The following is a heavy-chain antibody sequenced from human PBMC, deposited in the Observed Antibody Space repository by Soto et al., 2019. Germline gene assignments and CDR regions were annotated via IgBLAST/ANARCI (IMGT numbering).Heavy chain of an antibody. Sequence: GGSLILSCAASGVPFSSYAMHWVRQAPGKGLEWVAVISYDGRNKYYADSVKGRFTISRDNSKNTLYLQMNSLRAEDTAVYYCARDEPNYYDSSGPLVGAFDIWGQGTMVTVSS. V-gene: IGHV3-30*04. CDR3: ARDEPNYYDSSGPLVGAFDI. J-gene: IGHJ3*02. CDR2: ISYDGRNK. CDR1: GVPFSSYA. D-gene: IGHD3-22*01.